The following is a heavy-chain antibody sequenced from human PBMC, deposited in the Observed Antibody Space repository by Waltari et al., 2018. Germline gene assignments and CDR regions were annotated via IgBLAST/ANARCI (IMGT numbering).Heavy chain of an antibody. V-gene: IGHV3-23*01. Sequence: EVQLLESVGGLVQTGGSLRLSCAASGFHFTNHAMPWVLPAPGMGREWVLAISVSGGSTYYADSVKGRFTISRDNSKNTLYLQMNSLRAEDTAVYYCAKGSVAGTWYFDLWGRGTLVTVSS. CDR3: AKGSVAGTWYFDL. CDR2: ISVSGGST. D-gene: IGHD6-19*01. CDR1: GFHFTNHA. J-gene: IGHJ2*01.